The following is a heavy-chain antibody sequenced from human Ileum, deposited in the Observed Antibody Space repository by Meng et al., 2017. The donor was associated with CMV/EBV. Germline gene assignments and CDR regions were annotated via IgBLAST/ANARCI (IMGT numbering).Heavy chain of an antibody. Sequence: GESLKISCAASGFTFSTYEMNWVRQAPGKGLEWVSYISSSGSTIYYADSVKGRFTISRDNAKNSLFLQMNSLRAEDTAVYYCARAWFSGYDTGLLGSWGQGTLVTVSS. V-gene: IGHV3-48*03. CDR2: ISSSGSTI. D-gene: IGHD5-12*01. J-gene: IGHJ5*02. CDR3: ARAWFSGYDTGLLGS. CDR1: GFTFSTYE.